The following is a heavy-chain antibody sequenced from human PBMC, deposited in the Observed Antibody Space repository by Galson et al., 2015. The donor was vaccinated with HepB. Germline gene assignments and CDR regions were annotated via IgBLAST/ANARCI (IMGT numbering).Heavy chain of an antibody. V-gene: IGHV1-46*01. Sequence: SVKVSCKASGYTFTSYYMHWVRQAPGQGLEWMGIINPSGGSTSYAQKLQGRVTMTEDTSTDTAYMELSSLRSEDTAVYYCATVSRNGYSSGWYRGDAFDIWGQGTMVTVSS. CDR2: INPSGGST. CDR3: ATVSRNGYSSGWYRGDAFDI. D-gene: IGHD6-19*01. CDR1: GYTFTSYY. J-gene: IGHJ3*02.